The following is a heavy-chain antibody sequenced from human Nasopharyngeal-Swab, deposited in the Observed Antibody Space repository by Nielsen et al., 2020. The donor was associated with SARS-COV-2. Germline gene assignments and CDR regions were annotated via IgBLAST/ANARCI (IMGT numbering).Heavy chain of an antibody. CDR3: ARDRWVVLLSGSRPLYYAGMDV. Sequence: WARQAPGQGFEWMGWISTNTGSSNIAQDLQGRVTMTTDTSTSTAYMELRSLRSDDTARYYCARDRWVVLLSGSRPLYYAGMDVWGQGTTVTVSS. D-gene: IGHD3-22*01. V-gene: IGHV1-18*01. CDR2: ISTNTGSS. J-gene: IGHJ6*02.